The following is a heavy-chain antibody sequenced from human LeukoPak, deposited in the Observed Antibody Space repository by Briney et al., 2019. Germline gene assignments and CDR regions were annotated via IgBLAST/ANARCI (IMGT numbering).Heavy chain of an antibody. D-gene: IGHD1-14*01. CDR1: GFTFSDYW. Sequence: GGSLRLSCAAPGFTFSDYWMPWVRQAPGKGPAWVSRINPDGTSTSYADSVKGRFTISRDNAKNTLYLQISSVRAEDTAVYYCARDMWGTCDYWGQGTLVTVSS. J-gene: IGHJ4*02. V-gene: IGHV3-74*01. CDR3: ARDMWGTCDY. CDR2: INPDGTST.